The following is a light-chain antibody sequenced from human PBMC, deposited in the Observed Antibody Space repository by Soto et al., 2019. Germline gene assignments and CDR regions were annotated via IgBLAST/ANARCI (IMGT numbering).Light chain of an antibody. V-gene: IGKV3-20*01. CDR2: AAS. CDR1: QSISSSY. CDR3: QQYGSSSYT. Sequence: EIVLTQSPGTLSLSPGERATLSCRASQSISSSYLAWYQQKPGQAPRILIYAASSRATGITDRFSGSGSGTDFTLTISRLEPEDFAVYYCQQYGSSSYTFGQGTQLEIK. J-gene: IGKJ2*01.